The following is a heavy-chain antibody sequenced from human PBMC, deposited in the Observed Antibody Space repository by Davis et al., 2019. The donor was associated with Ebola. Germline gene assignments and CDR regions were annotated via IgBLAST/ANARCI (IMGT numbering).Heavy chain of an antibody. J-gene: IGHJ4*02. Sequence: GESLKIFCAASGFTFSSYWMSWVRQAPGKGLEWVANIKQDGSEKYYVDSVKGRFTISRDITKNSLYLEMNSLRAEDTAVYYCAREPTSYCSSTSCYADFFDSWGQGTLVTVSS. CDR1: GFTFSSYW. V-gene: IGHV3-7*01. D-gene: IGHD2-2*01. CDR3: AREPTSYCSSTSCYADFFDS. CDR2: IKQDGSEK.